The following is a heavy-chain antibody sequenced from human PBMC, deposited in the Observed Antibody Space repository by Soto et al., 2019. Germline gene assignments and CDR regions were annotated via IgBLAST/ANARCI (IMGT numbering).Heavy chain of an antibody. D-gene: IGHD5-12*01. J-gene: IGHJ6*02. V-gene: IGHV3-30-3*01. CDR3: ARASDGYETYYGMDV. CDR1: GFTFSSYA. Sequence: QVQLVESGGGVVQPGRSLRLSCAASGFTFSSYAMHWVRQAPGKGLEWVAVISYDGSNKYYADSVKGRFTISRDNSKNTLYLQMNSLRAEDTAVYYCARASDGYETYYGMDVWGQGTTVTVSS. CDR2: ISYDGSNK.